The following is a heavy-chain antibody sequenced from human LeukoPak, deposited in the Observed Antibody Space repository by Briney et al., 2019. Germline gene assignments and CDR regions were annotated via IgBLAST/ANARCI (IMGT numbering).Heavy chain of an antibody. J-gene: IGHJ6*02. Sequence: SVNVSCKASGGTFSSYAISWVRQAPGQGLEWMGGIIPIFGTANYAQKFQGRVTITADESTSTAYMELSSLRSEDTAVYYCARDIVVVPAAPSYYYGMDVWGQGTTVTVSS. CDR1: GGTFSSYA. CDR3: ARDIVVVPAAPSYYYGMDV. CDR2: IIPIFGTA. D-gene: IGHD2-2*01. V-gene: IGHV1-69*13.